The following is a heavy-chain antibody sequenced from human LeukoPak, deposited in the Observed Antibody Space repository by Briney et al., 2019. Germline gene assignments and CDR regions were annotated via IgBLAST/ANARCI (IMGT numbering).Heavy chain of an antibody. CDR1: GFTFSSYG. V-gene: IGHV3-48*01. CDR3: ARDEDGYNYD. D-gene: IGHD5-24*01. CDR2: ISLSSDPI. Sequence: PGGSLRLSCAASGFTFSSYGMNWVRQAPGKGLEWVSFISLSSDPIYYADSVQGRFAVSRDNAKNSLFLQMNSLRVEDTAVYYCARDEDGYNYDWGQGTLVTVSS. J-gene: IGHJ4*02.